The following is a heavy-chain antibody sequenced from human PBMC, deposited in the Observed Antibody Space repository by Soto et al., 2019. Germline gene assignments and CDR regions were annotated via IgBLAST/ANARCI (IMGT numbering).Heavy chain of an antibody. CDR1: AYSFTTYG. D-gene: IGHD4-4*01. CDR3: ARDRTTVDGYYYHYGMDV. CDR2: ISAYNGHT. V-gene: IGHV1-18*04. J-gene: IGHJ6*02. Sequence: ASVKVSCKASAYSFTTYGFSWVRQAPGQGLEWMGWISAYNGHTNYAQNVQGRVTMTTDTSTTTAYMELRSLTSDDTAVYYCARDRTTVDGYYYHYGMDVWGQGTTVTVS.